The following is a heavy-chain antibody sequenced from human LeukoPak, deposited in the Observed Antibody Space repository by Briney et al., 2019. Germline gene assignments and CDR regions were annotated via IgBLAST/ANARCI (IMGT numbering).Heavy chain of an antibody. CDR3: ARGANWAFDY. V-gene: IGHV3-7*05. Sequence: PGGSLRLSCAASGFTFSSYWMSWVRQVPGKGLEWVANIKQDGSEKYYVDSVKGRFAVSRDNAKNSLSLQINSLRAEDTAVYYCARGANWAFDYWGQGTLVTVSS. CDR1: GFTFSSYW. J-gene: IGHJ4*02. D-gene: IGHD7-27*01. CDR2: IKQDGSEK.